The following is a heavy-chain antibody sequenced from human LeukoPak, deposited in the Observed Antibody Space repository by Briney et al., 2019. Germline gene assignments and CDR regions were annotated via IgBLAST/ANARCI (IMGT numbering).Heavy chain of an antibody. D-gene: IGHD2-21*02. J-gene: IGHJ1*01. V-gene: IGHV3-21*01. CDR3: ASHVLVVTAPVPY. CDR2: ISSSSSYI. Sequence: GGSLRLSCAASGITFSSYSMNCVRQAPGKGLEWVSSISSSSSYIYYADSVKGRFTISRDNAKNSLYLQMNSLRAEDTAVYYCASHVLVVTAPVPYWGQGTLVTVSS. CDR1: GITFSSYS.